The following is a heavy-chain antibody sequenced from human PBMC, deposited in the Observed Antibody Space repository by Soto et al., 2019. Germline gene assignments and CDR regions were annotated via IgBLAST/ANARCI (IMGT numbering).Heavy chain of an antibody. CDR3: ARGRFLSDI. Sequence: PSEILSLTCTVSGGSISTYYWSWIRQPPGKGLEYIGYIDDSGSTIYNPSLRSRVTISVDTSKNQFSLNLRSVTAADTAVYYCARGRFLSDIWGPGTLVTVSS. CDR2: IDDSGST. D-gene: IGHD3-3*01. CDR1: GGSISTYY. J-gene: IGHJ4*02. V-gene: IGHV4-59*01.